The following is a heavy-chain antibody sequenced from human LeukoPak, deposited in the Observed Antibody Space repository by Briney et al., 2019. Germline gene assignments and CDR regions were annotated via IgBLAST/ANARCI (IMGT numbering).Heavy chain of an antibody. V-gene: IGHV3-23*01. CDR1: GLIFRNYA. CDR3: AKGGHYSFFDY. Sequence: GGSLRLSCTASGLIFRNYAMTWVRQAPRKGLEWVLTISGGGTETFYADSVKGRFTISRDNSKNTHYLQMSSLRAEDTGIYYCAKGGHYSFFDYWGQGTLVTVSS. J-gene: IGHJ4*02. D-gene: IGHD4-11*01. CDR2: ISGGGTET.